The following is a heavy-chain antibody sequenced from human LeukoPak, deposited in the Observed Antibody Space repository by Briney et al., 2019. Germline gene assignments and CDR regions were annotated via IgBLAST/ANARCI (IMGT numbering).Heavy chain of an antibody. D-gene: IGHD2-15*01. CDR1: GFTFDDYA. Sequence: PGRSLGLSCAASGFTFDDYAMHWVRQAPGKGLEWVSGISWNSGSIGYADSVKGRFTISRDNAKNSLYLQMNSLRAEDTALYYCAKLNEYRGGSGPYWGQGTLVTVSS. CDR3: AKLNEYRGGSGPY. J-gene: IGHJ4*02. CDR2: ISWNSGSI. V-gene: IGHV3-9*01.